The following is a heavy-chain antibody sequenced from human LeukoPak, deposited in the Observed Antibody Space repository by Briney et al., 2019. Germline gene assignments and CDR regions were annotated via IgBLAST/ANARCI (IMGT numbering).Heavy chain of an antibody. D-gene: IGHD4-17*01. Sequence: SETLSLTCTVSGGSITGGGYYWSWIRQHPGKGLEWIGYIYYSDNTYYNPSLKSRVTISADTSKNQFSLKLNSVTAADTAVYYCARARGDSSRLDYWGQGTQVTVSS. CDR2: IYYSDNT. V-gene: IGHV4-31*03. CDR1: GGSITGGGYY. J-gene: IGHJ4*02. CDR3: ARARGDSSRLDY.